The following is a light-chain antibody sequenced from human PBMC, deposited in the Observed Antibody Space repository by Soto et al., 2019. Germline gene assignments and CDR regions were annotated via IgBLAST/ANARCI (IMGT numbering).Light chain of an antibody. CDR1: SGHSDYA. J-gene: IGLJ2*01. CDR3: QTWDTVVV. CDR2: LNRDGSH. Sequence: QSVLTQSPSASASLGASVKLTCTLSSGHSDYAIAWHQQQPDKGARYLMKLNRDGSHNKGDGIPDRFSGSNSGAERYLIISSLQSDAEADYYCQTWDTVVVFGGGTKLTVL. V-gene: IGLV4-69*01.